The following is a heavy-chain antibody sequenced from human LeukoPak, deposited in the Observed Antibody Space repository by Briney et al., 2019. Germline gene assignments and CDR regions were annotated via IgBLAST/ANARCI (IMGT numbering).Heavy chain of an antibody. CDR1: GFTFSSYA. J-gene: IGHJ2*01. CDR3: AKDYYGSETYGFWYFDL. D-gene: IGHD3-10*01. V-gene: IGHV3-23*01. CDR2: ISGSGGST. Sequence: PGGSLRLSCAASGFTFSSYAMSWVRQAPGKGLEWVSSISGSGGSTYYADSVKGRFTISRDNSKNTLYLQMKSLRAEDTALYYCAKDYYGSETYGFWYFDLWGRGTLVTVSS.